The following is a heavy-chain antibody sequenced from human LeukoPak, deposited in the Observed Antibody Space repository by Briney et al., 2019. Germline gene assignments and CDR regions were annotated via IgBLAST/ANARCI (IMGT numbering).Heavy chain of an antibody. J-gene: IGHJ4*02. CDR1: GGSISSYY. CDR3: ASGRGGWYLDY. D-gene: IGHD6-19*01. Sequence: SETLSLTCTVSGGSISSYYWSWIRQTPGKGLEWIGYIYYSGSTNYNPSLKSRVTISVDTSKNQFSLKLSSVTAADTAVYYYASGRGGWYLDYWGQGTLVTVSS. CDR2: IYYSGST. V-gene: IGHV4-59*01.